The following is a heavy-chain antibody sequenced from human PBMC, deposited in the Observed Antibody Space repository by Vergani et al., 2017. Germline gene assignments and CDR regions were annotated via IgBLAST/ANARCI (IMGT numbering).Heavy chain of an antibody. CDR1: GDSIKNGGFS. J-gene: IGHJ6*03. Sequence: QLQLQESGSGLVKPSQNLSLTCAVSGDSIKNGGFSWNWIRQPPGKGPEWIWYIFPSGNSDYNPSLKNRVSISLDKSKNQFSLWVNSVTAADTAVYFCARASLRALVGYYYYMDVWGKGKTVVVSS. V-gene: IGHV4-30-2*01. CDR3: ARASLRALVGYYYYMDV. D-gene: IGHD3-16*02. CDR2: IFPSGNS.